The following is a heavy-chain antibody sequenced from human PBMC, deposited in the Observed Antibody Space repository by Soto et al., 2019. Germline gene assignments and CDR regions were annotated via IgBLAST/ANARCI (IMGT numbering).Heavy chain of an antibody. CDR3: ARYYYDSSGHPTIDY. CDR2: INHSGST. V-gene: IGHV4-34*01. D-gene: IGHD3-22*01. Sequence: QVKLQQWGAGLLKPSETLSLTCAVYGGCVSGNHRSWIRDPPGNGLDWIGEINHSGSTNYTPCLTSRVTITVDTSKHHFSLKLSSVTAADSAVYYCARYYYDSSGHPTIDYWGQGTLVTVSS. J-gene: IGHJ4*02. CDR1: GGCVSGNH.